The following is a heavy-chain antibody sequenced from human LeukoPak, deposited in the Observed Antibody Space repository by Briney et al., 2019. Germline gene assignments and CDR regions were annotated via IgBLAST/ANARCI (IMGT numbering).Heavy chain of an antibody. D-gene: IGHD3-3*01. CDR2: IYYSGST. J-gene: IGHJ5*02. CDR3: ARREEWLYRENWFDP. CDR1: GGSISSSSYY. Sequence: PSETLSLTCTVSGGSISSSSYYWGWIRQPPGKGLEWIGSIYYSGSTYYNPSLKSRVTISVDTSKNQFSLKLSSVTAADTAVYYCARREEWLYRENWFDPWGQGTLVTVSS. V-gene: IGHV4-39*01.